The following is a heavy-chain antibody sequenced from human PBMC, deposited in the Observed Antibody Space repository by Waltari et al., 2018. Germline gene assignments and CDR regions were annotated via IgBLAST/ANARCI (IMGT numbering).Heavy chain of an antibody. D-gene: IGHD1-20*01. CDR3: AKKDWGLTGTGLFDY. J-gene: IGHJ4*02. Sequence: EVQLLDSGGGLVQPGGSLRLSCTTSGFTFNNYAMRWVRQAPGKVLVGCSCIGSSVDSTFYADSVKGRFTISRDNSKNTLFLQMNSLGVDDTAIYYCAKKDWGLTGTGLFDYWGQGTLVTVSS. V-gene: IGHV3-23*01. CDR2: IGSSVDST. CDR1: GFTFNNYA.